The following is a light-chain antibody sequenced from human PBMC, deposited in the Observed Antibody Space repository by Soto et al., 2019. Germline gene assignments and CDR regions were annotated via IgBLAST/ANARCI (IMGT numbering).Light chain of an antibody. CDR3: QQYNNWPPLT. CDR2: GAS. CDR1: QSVSSN. J-gene: IGKJ4*01. V-gene: IGKV3-15*01. Sequence: EIVMTQSPATLSVSPGERATLSCRASQSVSSNLAWYQQKPGQDPRLLIYGASTSATGIPARFSGSGSGTEFTLTISSLQSEDFAVYYCQQYNNWPPLTFGGGTKVEIK.